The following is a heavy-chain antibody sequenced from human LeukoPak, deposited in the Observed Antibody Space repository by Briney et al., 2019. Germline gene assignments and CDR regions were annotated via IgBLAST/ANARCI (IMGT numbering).Heavy chain of an antibody. V-gene: IGHV4-61*02. J-gene: IGHJ4*02. CDR1: GGSINSGDYY. Sequence: PSQTLSLTCSVSGGSINSGDYYWNWIRQPAGKGLEWIGRMYTSGSAKYNPSLKSRVTILVDTSRNQFSLQLSSVTAADTAVYYCARGRGFASSSYYFDYWGQGSLVTVSS. CDR3: ARGRGFASSSYYFDY. D-gene: IGHD6-6*01. CDR2: MYTSGSA.